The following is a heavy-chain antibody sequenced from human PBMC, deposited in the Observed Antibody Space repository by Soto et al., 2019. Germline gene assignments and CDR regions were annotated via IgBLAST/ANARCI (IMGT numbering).Heavy chain of an antibody. D-gene: IGHD3-3*01. J-gene: IGHJ4*02. V-gene: IGHV3-48*02. CDR2: ISSSSSTI. Sequence: EVQLVESGGGLVQPGGSLRLSCAASGFTFTTYSMNWVRQAPGKGLEWVSYISSSSSTIYYADSVKGRFTISRDNAKNSLYLQMNSLRDDDTAVYYCALVGQYDSSDSWGQGTLVTVSS. CDR1: GFTFTTYS. CDR3: ALVGQYDSSDS.